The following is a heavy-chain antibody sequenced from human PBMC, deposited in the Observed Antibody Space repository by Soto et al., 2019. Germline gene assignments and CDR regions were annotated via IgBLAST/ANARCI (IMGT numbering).Heavy chain of an antibody. J-gene: IGHJ5*02. CDR2: IIPIFGTA. CDR1: GSTFSSYA. CDR3: ARLMVYYYDRSGLNWFDP. D-gene: IGHD3-22*01. Sequence: QVQLVQSGAEVKKPGSSVKVSCKASGSTFSSYAISWVRQAPGQGLEWMGGIIPIFGTANYAQKFQGRVTITADNSTSTAYMELSSLRSEDTAVYYCARLMVYYYDRSGLNWFDPWGQGTLVTVSS. V-gene: IGHV1-69*06.